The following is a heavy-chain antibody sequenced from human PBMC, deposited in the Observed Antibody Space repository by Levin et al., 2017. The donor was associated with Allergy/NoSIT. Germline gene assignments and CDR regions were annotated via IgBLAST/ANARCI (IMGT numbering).Heavy chain of an antibody. Sequence: SCAASGFTFSSYGMHWVRQAPGKGLEWVAVIWYDGSNKYYADSVKGRFTISRDNSKNTLYLQMNSLRAEDTAVYYCAREPMECSGGSCYAWDYWGQGTPVTVSS. V-gene: IGHV3-33*01. CDR3: AREPMECSGGSCYAWDY. J-gene: IGHJ4*02. CDR2: IWYDGSNK. CDR1: GFTFSSYG. D-gene: IGHD2-15*01.